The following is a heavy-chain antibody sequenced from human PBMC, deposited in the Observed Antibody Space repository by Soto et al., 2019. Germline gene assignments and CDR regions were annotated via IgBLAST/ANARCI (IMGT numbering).Heavy chain of an antibody. D-gene: IGHD6-13*01. Sequence: SETLSLTCTVSGGSISSSSYYWGWIRQPPGKGLEWIGSIYYSGSTYYNPSLKSRVTVSVDTSKNQFSLKLSSVTAADTAVYYCARDSSSWYIVAGWFDPWGQGTLVTVSS. CDR2: IYYSGST. CDR3: ARDSSSWYIVAGWFDP. J-gene: IGHJ5*02. V-gene: IGHV4-39*01. CDR1: GGSISSSSYY.